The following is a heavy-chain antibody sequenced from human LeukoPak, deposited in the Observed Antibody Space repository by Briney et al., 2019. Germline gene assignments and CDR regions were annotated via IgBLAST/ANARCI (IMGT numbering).Heavy chain of an antibody. V-gene: IGHV3-33*01. CDR3: ARDVYAPGYSYGFAFDI. CDR1: GFTFSSYG. Sequence: GGSLRLSCAASGFTFSSYGMHWVRQAPGKGLEWVAVIWYDGSNKFYADSVKGRFTISRDNSKNTLYLQMNSLRAEDTAVYYCARDVYAPGYSYGFAFDIWGQGTLVTVSS. D-gene: IGHD5-18*01. CDR2: IWYDGSNK. J-gene: IGHJ4*02.